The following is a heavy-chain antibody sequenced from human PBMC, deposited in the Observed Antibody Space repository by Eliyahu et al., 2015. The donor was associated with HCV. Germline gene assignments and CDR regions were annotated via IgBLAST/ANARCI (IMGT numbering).Heavy chain of an antibody. CDR1: GFTFSSYA. Sequence: EVQLLESGGGLVQPGGSLRLSCAASGFTFSSYAMSWVRQAPGKGLEWVSAISGSGGSTYYADSVKGRFTISRDNSKNTLYLQMNSLRAEDTAVYYCAKDREDIVVVPAAFESWGQGTLVTVSS. J-gene: IGHJ5*01. CDR3: AKDREDIVVVPAAFES. CDR2: ISGSGGST. V-gene: IGHV3-23*01. D-gene: IGHD2-2*01.